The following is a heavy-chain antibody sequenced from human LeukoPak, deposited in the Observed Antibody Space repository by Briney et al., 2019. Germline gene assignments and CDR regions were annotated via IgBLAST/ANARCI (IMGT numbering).Heavy chain of an antibody. Sequence: ASVKVSCKASGGTFSSYAISWVRQAPGQGLEWMGIISPSGGTTSYAQKFQGRVTMTRDTSTSTVYMELSSLRSDDTAVYYCARGGWDLTSSGVEYWGQGTLVTVSS. CDR2: ISPSGGTT. D-gene: IGHD1-26*01. CDR1: GGTFSSYA. CDR3: ARGGWDLTSSGVEY. J-gene: IGHJ4*02. V-gene: IGHV1-46*01.